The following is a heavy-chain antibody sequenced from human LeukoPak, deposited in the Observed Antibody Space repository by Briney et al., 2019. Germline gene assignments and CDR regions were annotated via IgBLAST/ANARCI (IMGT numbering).Heavy chain of an antibody. CDR3: ARVGTWELQRVFDN. D-gene: IGHD1-26*01. J-gene: IGHJ4*02. Sequence: QPGRSLRLSCAASGFTFTDYWMTWVRQVPGKGLEWVANINRAGIESYYVDSVKGRFTISRDNAENSLCLQMDSLRVDDTAVYYCARVGTWELQRVFDNWGQGTLVTVSS. V-gene: IGHV3-7*01. CDR2: INRAGIES. CDR1: GFTFTDYW.